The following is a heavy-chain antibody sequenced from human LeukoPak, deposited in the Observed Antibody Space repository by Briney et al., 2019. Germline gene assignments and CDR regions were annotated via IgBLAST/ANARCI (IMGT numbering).Heavy chain of an antibody. J-gene: IGHJ6*02. D-gene: IGHD2-15*01. V-gene: IGHV1-3*01. CDR3: ARDLYPTRLTPYGMDV. CDR2: INAGNGNT. CDR1: GYTFTSYA. Sequence: ASVKVSCKASGYTFTSYAMHWVRQAPGQRLEWMGWINAGNGNTKYSQKFQGRVTITRDTSASTAYMELSSLRSEDTAVYYCARDLYPTRLTPYGMDVWGQGTMVTVSS.